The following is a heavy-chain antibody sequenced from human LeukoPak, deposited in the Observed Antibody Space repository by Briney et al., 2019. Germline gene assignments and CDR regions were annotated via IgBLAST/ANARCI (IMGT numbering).Heavy chain of an antibody. CDR1: GFTVSSNY. D-gene: IGHD3-10*01. Sequence: GGSLRLSCAASGFTVSSNYMSWVRQAPGKGLEWVSVIYSGGSTYYADSVKGRFTISRDNSKNTLYLQMNSLRAEDTAVYYCARTNMARGVRVRNWFDPWGQGTLVTVSS. J-gene: IGHJ5*02. V-gene: IGHV3-53*01. CDR3: ARTNMARGVRVRNWFDP. CDR2: IYSGGST.